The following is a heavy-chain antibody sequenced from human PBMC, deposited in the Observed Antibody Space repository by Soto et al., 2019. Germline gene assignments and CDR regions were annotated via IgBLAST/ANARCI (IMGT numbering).Heavy chain of an antibody. CDR1: GFAFYGFA. V-gene: IGHV3-64D*06. Sequence: GGSLRLSCSASGFAFYGFAMHWVRQAPGKGLEYVAAISSNGGSIYYVDSVKGRFTISRDNSKSTLYLQMSSLRPEDTTVYYCVKGYGSGTYYVEYFDYWGQGTLVTVSS. D-gene: IGHD3-10*01. J-gene: IGHJ4*02. CDR2: ISSNGGSI. CDR3: VKGYGSGTYYVEYFDY.